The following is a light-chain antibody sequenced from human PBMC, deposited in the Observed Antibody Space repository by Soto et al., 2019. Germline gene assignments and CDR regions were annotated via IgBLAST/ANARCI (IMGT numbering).Light chain of an antibody. CDR2: GAS. J-gene: IGKJ2*01. CDR1: QSIRSN. Sequence: EIVRTQSPATLSVSPGERAALSCRASQSIRSNLAWYQQKPGQAPRLLIYGASTRATGIPARVSGSGSGTEFTLTFTSLQSEDFAVYYCQQYNNWPRTFGQGTKLEI. V-gene: IGKV3-15*01. CDR3: QQYNNWPRT.